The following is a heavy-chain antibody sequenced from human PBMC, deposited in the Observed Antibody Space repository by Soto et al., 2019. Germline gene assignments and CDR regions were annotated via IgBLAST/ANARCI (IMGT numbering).Heavy chain of an antibody. CDR1: GGSISSSSYY. CDR2: IYYSGST. V-gene: IGHV4-39*01. Sequence: SETLSLTCTVSGGSISSSSYYWGWIRQPPGKGLEWIGSIYYSGSTYYNPSLKSRVTISVDTSKNQFSLKLSSVTAADTAVYYCARRNHGSSWYHAFDIWGQGTMVTVSS. CDR3: ARRNHGSSWYHAFDI. D-gene: IGHD6-13*01. J-gene: IGHJ3*02.